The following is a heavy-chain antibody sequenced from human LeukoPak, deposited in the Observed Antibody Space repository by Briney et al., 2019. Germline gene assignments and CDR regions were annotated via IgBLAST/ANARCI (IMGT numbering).Heavy chain of an antibody. CDR3: ARDQRYCSSSSCPWEPFDY. CDR1: GFTFSSYW. Sequence: GGSLRLSCAAPGFTFSSYWMNWVRQAPGKGLEWVANIKQDGSEKYYVDSVKGRFTISRDNAKNSLYLQMNSLRAEDTAVYYCARDQRYCSSSSCPWEPFDYWGQGTLVTVSS. V-gene: IGHV3-7*05. CDR2: IKQDGSEK. D-gene: IGHD2-2*01. J-gene: IGHJ4*02.